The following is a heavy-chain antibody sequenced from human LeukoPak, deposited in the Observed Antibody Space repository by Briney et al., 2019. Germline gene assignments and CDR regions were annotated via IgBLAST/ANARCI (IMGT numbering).Heavy chain of an antibody. CDR2: TSRSSAYI. D-gene: IGHD1-26*01. J-gene: IGHJ4*02. V-gene: IGHV3-21*01. CDR1: GLSYSSYS. Sequence: GGSLRLSCVASGLSYSSYSMTWVRQAQGKGLEWVSSTSRSSAYIYSADSVTGRFTISRDNAKNSLQLQVNSLRAEDTAVDYCARDSGSYRYFYFWGQGTLVTVSS. CDR3: ARDSGSYRYFYF.